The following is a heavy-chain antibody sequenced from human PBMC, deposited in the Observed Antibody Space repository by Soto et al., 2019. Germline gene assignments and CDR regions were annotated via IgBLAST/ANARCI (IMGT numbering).Heavy chain of an antibody. CDR2: ISYDGSNK. Sequence: QVQLVESGGGVVQPGRSLRLSCAASGFTFNIYAMHWVRQAPGKGLEWVAVISYDGSNKDYADSVKGRFTISSDNSENTLYLQMSSLRVEDTAVFYCARDRKSYGSSWYEYWGQGTLVTVSS. D-gene: IGHD6-13*01. J-gene: IGHJ4*02. V-gene: IGHV3-30-3*01. CDR1: GFTFNIYA. CDR3: ARDRKSYGSSWYEY.